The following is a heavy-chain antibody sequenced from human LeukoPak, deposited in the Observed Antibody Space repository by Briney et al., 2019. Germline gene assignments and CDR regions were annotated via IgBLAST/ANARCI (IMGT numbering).Heavy chain of an antibody. CDR3: ASVLDYYGSGSYIYFDY. D-gene: IGHD3-10*01. CDR1: GYTFTSYG. CDR2: ISAYNGNT. Sequence: ASVKVSRKASGYTFTSYGISWVRQAPGQGLEWMGWISAYNGNTNYAQKLQGRVTMTTDTSTSTAYMELRSLRSDDTAVYYCASVLDYYGSGSYIYFDYWGQGTLVTVSS. J-gene: IGHJ4*02. V-gene: IGHV1-18*01.